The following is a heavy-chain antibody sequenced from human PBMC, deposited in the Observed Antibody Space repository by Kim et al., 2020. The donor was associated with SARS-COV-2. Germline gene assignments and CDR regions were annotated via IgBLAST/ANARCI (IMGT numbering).Heavy chain of an antibody. CDR1: GFTYSNYW. Sequence: GGSLRLSYAASGFTYSNYWMHWVRQAPGKGLVWVSRTNPDGSATTYADFVEGRFTVSRDNARDTLFLQMNSLTAEDTAVYYCATISGVPDYWGQGTLVTVSS. V-gene: IGHV3-74*01. D-gene: IGHD3-3*02. CDR2: TNPDGSAT. CDR3: ATISGVPDY. J-gene: IGHJ4*02.